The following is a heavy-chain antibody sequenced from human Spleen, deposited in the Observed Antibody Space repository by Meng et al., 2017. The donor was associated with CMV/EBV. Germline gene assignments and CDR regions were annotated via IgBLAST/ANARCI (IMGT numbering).Heavy chain of an antibody. CDR2: INHSGST. D-gene: IGHD3-22*01. Sequence: GSLRLSCAVYGGSFSGYFWSWIRQPPGKGLEWIVEINHSGSTNYNPSLKSRVTMSVDTSNNQFSLNLRSVTAADTAVYYCARAPPYYYASSGYFHDYWGQGKLVTVSS. J-gene: IGHJ4*02. CDR1: GGSFSGYF. V-gene: IGHV4-34*01. CDR3: ARAPPYYYASSGYFHDY.